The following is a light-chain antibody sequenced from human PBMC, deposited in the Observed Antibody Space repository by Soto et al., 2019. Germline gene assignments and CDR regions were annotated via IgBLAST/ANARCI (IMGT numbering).Light chain of an antibody. V-gene: IGKV3-15*01. Sequence: EIVMTQSPATLSVSPGERATLCCRASQSVGSNLAWYQQKHGQPPRLLIYAASTTATGIPARFSGSGSGTEFTLTISSLQSEDFAVYYCQQYDNWPPITFGQGTRLEIK. CDR2: AAS. CDR1: QSVGSN. CDR3: QQYDNWPPIT. J-gene: IGKJ5*01.